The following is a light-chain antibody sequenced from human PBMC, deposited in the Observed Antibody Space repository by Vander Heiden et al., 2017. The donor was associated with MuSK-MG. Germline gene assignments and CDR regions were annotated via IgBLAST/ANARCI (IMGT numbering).Light chain of an antibody. J-gene: IGKJ3*01. V-gene: IGKV1-39*01. CDR1: QSISSY. CDR3: QQSYNTPCT. Sequence: DIQMTQTPSSLSASVGDRVTSTCRASQSISSYLNWYQQKPGKAPKLLIYAASSLQSGVPARFSGSGSGTDFTLTISSLQPEDFATYYCQQSYNTPCTFGPGTKVDIK. CDR2: AAS.